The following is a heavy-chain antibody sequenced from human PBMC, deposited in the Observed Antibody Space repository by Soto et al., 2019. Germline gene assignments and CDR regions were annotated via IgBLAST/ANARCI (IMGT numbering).Heavy chain of an antibody. D-gene: IGHD2-15*01. V-gene: IGHV3-33*01. CDR3: ARETCSGGSCYSPYYYYYGMDV. CDR1: GFTFSSYG. J-gene: IGHJ6*02. Sequence: QVQLVESGGGGVQPGRSLRLSCAASGFTFSSYGMHWVRQAPGKGLEWVAVIWSDGSNKYYADSLKGRFTISRDNSKNTLYLQMNSLRAEDTAVYYCARETCSGGSCYSPYYYYYGMDVWGQGTTVVVSS. CDR2: IWSDGSNK.